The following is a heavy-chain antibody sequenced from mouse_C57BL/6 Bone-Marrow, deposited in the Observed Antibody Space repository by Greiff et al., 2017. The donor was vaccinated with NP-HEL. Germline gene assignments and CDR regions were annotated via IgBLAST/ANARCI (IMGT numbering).Heavy chain of an antibody. D-gene: IGHD2-4*01. V-gene: IGHV1-52*01. CDR1: GYTFTSYW. CDR2: IDPSDSET. CDR3: ARYYYDYDGYAMDY. J-gene: IGHJ4*01. Sequence: VQLQQPGAELVRPGSSVKLSCKASGYTFTSYWMHWVKQRPIQGLEWIGNIDPSDSETHYNQKFKDKATLTVDKSSSTAYMQLSSLTSEDSAVYYGARYYYDYDGYAMDYWSQGTSVTVSS.